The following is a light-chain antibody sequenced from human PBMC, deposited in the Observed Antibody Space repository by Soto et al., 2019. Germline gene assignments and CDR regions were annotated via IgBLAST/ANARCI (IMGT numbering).Light chain of an antibody. CDR1: QDISTY. CDR2: DAS. V-gene: IGKV1-33*01. J-gene: IGKJ3*01. CDR3: QQYDYLPLIFT. Sequence: DIQMAQSPSSLSASVGDRVTITCQASQDISTYLNWYQQRPGKAPKLLIYDASNLETGVPSRFSGSGSGTDFTFTISSLQPEDIATYYCQQYDYLPLIFTFGPGTKVDIK.